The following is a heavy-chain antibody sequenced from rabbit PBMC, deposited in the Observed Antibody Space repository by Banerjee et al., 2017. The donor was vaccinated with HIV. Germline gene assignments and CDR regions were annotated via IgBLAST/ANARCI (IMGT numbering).Heavy chain of an antibody. CDR3: ARDLDGVIGWNFGW. Sequence: QSLEESGGDLVKPGASLTLTCTASGFSFSWNYYMCWVRQAVGTGLEWVGCIYAGGSGSTYYANWAKGRFTISGTSSTTVTLQMASLTAADTATYFCARDLDGVIGWNFGWWGPGTLVTVS. CDR1: GFSFSWNYY. CDR2: IYAGGSGST. V-gene: IGHV1S40*01. J-gene: IGHJ4*01. D-gene: IGHD1-1*01.